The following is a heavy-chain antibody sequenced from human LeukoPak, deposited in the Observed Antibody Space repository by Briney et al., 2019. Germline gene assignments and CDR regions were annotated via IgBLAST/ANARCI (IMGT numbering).Heavy chain of an antibody. V-gene: IGHV1-18*01. CDR1: GYTFTSYG. CDR2: ISAYNGNT. D-gene: IGHD2-21*02. Sequence: GASVKVSCKASGYTFTSYGISWVRQAPGQGLEWMGWISAYNGNTNYAQKLQGRVTMTTDTSTSTAYMELRSLRSDDTAVYYCARSPGRAVVTAIHNWFDPWGQGTLVTVSS. J-gene: IGHJ5*02. CDR3: ARSPGRAVVTAIHNWFDP.